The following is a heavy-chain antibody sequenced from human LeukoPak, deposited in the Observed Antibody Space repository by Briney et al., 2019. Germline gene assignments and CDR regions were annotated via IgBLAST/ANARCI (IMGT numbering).Heavy chain of an antibody. CDR2: IYTSGST. CDR1: GDSISSGSYY. V-gene: IGHV4-61*02. J-gene: IGHJ3*02. Sequence: SETLSLTCTVSGDSISSGSYYWSWIRQPAGKGLEWIGRIYTSGSTNYNPSLKSRVTISVDTSKNQFSLKLSSVTAADTAVYYCARVSGYYDFWSGYYAFDIWGQGTMVTVSS. D-gene: IGHD3-3*01. CDR3: ARVSGYYDFWSGYYAFDI.